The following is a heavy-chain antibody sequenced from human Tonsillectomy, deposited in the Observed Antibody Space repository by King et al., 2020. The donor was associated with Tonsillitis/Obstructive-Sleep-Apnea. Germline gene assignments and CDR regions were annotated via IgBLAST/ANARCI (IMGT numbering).Heavy chain of an antibody. CDR1: GFTFSGSA. Sequence: VQLVESGGGLVQPGGSLKLSCAASGFTFSGSAMHWVRQVSGKGLEWVGRIRSKGNSYATAFTASVKGRLTIHRDDSKNTSYLQMNSLKTEDTAVYYCTRLSDTYDSAFDVWGQGTMVTVSS. CDR2: IRSKGNSYAT. J-gene: IGHJ3*01. V-gene: IGHV3-73*01. CDR3: TRLSDTYDSAFDV. D-gene: IGHD3-16*01.